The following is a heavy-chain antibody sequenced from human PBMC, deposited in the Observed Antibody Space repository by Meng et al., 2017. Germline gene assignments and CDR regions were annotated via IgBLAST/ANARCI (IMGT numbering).Heavy chain of an antibody. CDR1: GDSVSSNSAA. V-gene: IGHV6-1*01. CDR2: TYYRSKWYN. D-gene: IGHD6-19*01. CDR3: ARDRSGWYSGRGPFDY. Sequence: QGQLPQSGTGLGKPLQTLSLTCAISGDSVSSNSAAWNWIRQSPSRGLEWLGRTYYRSKWYNDYAVSVKSRITINPDTSKNQFSLQLNSVTPEDTAVYYCARDRSGWYSGRGPFDYWGQGTLVTVSS. J-gene: IGHJ4*02.